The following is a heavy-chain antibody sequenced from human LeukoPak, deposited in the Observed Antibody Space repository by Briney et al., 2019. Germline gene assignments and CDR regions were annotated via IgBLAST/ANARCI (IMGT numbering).Heavy chain of an antibody. CDR2: ISYDGSNK. J-gene: IGHJ6*02. V-gene: IGHV3-30-3*01. CDR3: ARDVAPPPLRFLEWLGGGYYYGMDV. Sequence: QPGGSLRLTCAASGFTFSSYAMHWVRQAPGKGLEWVAVISYDGSNKYYADSVKGRFTISRDNSKNTLYLQMNSLRAEDTAVYYCARDVAPPPLRFLEWLGGGYYYGMDVWGQGTTVTVSS. D-gene: IGHD3-3*01. CDR1: GFTFSSYA.